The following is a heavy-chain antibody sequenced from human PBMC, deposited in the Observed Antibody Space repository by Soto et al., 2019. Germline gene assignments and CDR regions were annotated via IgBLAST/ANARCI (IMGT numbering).Heavy chain of an antibody. Sequence: GSLRLSCAASGFTFSSYAMSWVRQAPGKGLEWVSAISGSGGSTYYADSVKGRFTISRDNSKNTLYLQMNSLRAEDTAVYYCAKASGDYYDSSGYYFDAFDIWGQGTMVTVSS. CDR2: ISGSGGST. CDR1: GFTFSSYA. V-gene: IGHV3-23*01. CDR3: AKASGDYYDSSGYYFDAFDI. J-gene: IGHJ3*02. D-gene: IGHD3-22*01.